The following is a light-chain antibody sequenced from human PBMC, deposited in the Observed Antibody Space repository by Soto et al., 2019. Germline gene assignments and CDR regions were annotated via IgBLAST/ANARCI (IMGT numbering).Light chain of an antibody. V-gene: IGKV3-20*01. CDR2: GAS. CDR3: QQYGNLYT. Sequence: EIVLTQSPGTLSLSPGERATLSCRASQSVSSSYLAWYQQKPGQAPRLLIYGASSRATGIPDRFSGSGSGTDFTLTISRLEPEDFAVYYCQQYGNLYTFGQGTTLEIK. CDR1: QSVSSSY. J-gene: IGKJ2*01.